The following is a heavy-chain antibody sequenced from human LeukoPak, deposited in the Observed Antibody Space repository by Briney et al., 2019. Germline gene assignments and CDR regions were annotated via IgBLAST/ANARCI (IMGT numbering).Heavy chain of an antibody. Sequence: AGSLRLSCAASGFSFSSYSMNWVRQAPGKGLEWVSSISSSSSYIYYADSVKGRFTISRDNAKNSLYLQMNSLRAEDTAVYYCARDKYYDILTGWLYWGQGTLVTVSS. CDR2: ISSSSSYI. D-gene: IGHD3-9*01. J-gene: IGHJ4*02. V-gene: IGHV3-21*01. CDR1: GFSFSSYS. CDR3: ARDKYYDILTGWLY.